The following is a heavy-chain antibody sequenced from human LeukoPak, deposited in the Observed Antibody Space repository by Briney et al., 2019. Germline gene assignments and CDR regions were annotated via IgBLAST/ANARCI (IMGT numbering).Heavy chain of an antibody. CDR1: GFMFSSNW. CDR3: ARDLRHSTHDYYYGMDV. CDR2: IYSDGTT. J-gene: IGHJ6*02. Sequence: GGSLRLSCAASGFMFSSNWMSWVRQAPGKGLEWVSVIYSDGTTYYADSVQGRFTISRDNSKNTLYLQMNSLRAEDTAIYYCARDLRHSTHDYYYGMDVWGQGATVTVSS. V-gene: IGHV3-53*01. D-gene: IGHD2-15*01.